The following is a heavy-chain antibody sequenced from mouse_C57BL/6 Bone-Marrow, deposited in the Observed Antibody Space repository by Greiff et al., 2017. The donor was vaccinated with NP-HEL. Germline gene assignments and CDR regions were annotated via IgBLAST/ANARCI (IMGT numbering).Heavy chain of an antibody. Sequence: VQLQQPGAELVKPGASVKLSCKASGYTFTSYWMHWVKQRPGQGLEWIGMIHPNSGSTNYNEKFKSKATLTVDKSSSTAYMQLSSLTSEDSAVYYCARFRTPYYDYDGSFDYWGQGTTLTVSS. V-gene: IGHV1-64*01. CDR1: GYTFTSYW. CDR3: ARFRTPYYDYDGSFDY. J-gene: IGHJ2*01. D-gene: IGHD2-4*01. CDR2: IHPNSGST.